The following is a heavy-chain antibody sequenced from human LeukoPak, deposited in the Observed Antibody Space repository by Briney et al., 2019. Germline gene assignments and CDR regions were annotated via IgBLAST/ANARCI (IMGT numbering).Heavy chain of an antibody. CDR2: ISAYNGNT. J-gene: IGHJ5*02. D-gene: IGHD3-3*01. Sequence: GASVKVSCKASGYTFTSYGISWVRQAPGQGLEWMGWISAYNGNTNYAQKLQGRVTMTTDTSTSTAYMELRSLRSDDTAVYYCARESYDFWSGWSRRPSPIADPWGQGTLVTVSS. CDR3: ARESYDFWSGWSRRPSPIADP. CDR1: GYTFTSYG. V-gene: IGHV1-18*01.